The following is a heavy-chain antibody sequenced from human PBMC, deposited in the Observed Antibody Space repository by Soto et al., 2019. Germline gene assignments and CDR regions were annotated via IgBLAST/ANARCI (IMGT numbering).Heavy chain of an antibody. V-gene: IGHV4-30-4*01. Sequence: QVQLQESGPGLVKPSQTLSLTCTVSGGSISSGDYHWSWIRQPPGRGLEWIGYIYDSGSTYYNPSLQSRVTISVDTSKNQFSLKLSSVTAADTAVYYCARGSGNSDYWGQGTLVTVSS. J-gene: IGHJ4*02. D-gene: IGHD2-21*02. CDR2: IYDSGST. CDR1: GGSISSGDYH. CDR3: ARGSGNSDY.